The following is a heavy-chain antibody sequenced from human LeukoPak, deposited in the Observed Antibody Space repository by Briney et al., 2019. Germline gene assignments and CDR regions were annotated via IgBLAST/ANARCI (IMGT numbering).Heavy chain of an antibody. Sequence: GGSLRLSCAASGFTISSYWVSWVRQAPGKGLEWLANIKQDGSETSYVDSVKGRFTISRDNAKNLLYLQMNSLRPEDTAVYYCARDEVAVPGGDCWGQGTLVTVSS. V-gene: IGHV3-7*04. CDR2: IKQDGSET. J-gene: IGHJ4*02. D-gene: IGHD5-12*01. CDR3: ARDEVAVPGGDC. CDR1: GFTISSYW.